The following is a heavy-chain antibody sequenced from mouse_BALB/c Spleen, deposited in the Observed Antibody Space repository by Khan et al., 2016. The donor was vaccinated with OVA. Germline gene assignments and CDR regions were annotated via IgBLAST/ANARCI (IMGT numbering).Heavy chain of an antibody. CDR2: IWAGGST. Sequence: QVQLKESGPGLLAPSQSLSITCTVSGFSLISYGVHWVRQPPGKGLEWLGVIWAGGSTNYNSALMSRLNICKDNSNSKVIVKMNSQQDEDTAMYLCARDRRTSKYDHAMDYWGEGTSVTVSS. V-gene: IGHV2-9*02. CDR1: GFSLISYG. D-gene: IGHD2-14*01. J-gene: IGHJ4*01. CDR3: ARDRRTSKYDHAMDY.